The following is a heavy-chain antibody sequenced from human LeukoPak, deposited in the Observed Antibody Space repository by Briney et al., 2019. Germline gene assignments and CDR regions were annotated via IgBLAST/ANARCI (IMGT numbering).Heavy chain of an antibody. J-gene: IGHJ3*02. CDR2: ISSNGGST. Sequence: GGSLRLSCAASGFTFSSYAMHWVRQAPGKGLEYVSVISSNGGSTYYANSVKGRFTISRDNSKNTLYLQMGSLRAEDMAVYYCARGRDGPDAFDIWGQGTMVTVSS. CDR1: GFTFSSYA. V-gene: IGHV3-64*01. D-gene: IGHD5-24*01. CDR3: ARGRDGPDAFDI.